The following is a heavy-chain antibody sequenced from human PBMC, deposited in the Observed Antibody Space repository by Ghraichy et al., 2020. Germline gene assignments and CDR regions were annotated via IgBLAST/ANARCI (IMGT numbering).Heavy chain of an antibody. J-gene: IGHJ5*02. CDR1: GGSISSYY. D-gene: IGHD1-7*01. CDR3: ARGVGNYVVSGLDP. Sequence: SETLSLTCTVSGGSISSYYWSWIRQPPGKGLEWIGYIYYSGSTNYNPSLKSRVTISVDTSKNQFSLKLSSVTAADTAVYYCARGVGNYVVSGLDPWGQGTLVTVSS. V-gene: IGHV4-59*01. CDR2: IYYSGST.